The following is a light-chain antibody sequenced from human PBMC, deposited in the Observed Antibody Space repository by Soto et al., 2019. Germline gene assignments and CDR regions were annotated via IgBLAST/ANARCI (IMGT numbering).Light chain of an antibody. Sequence: QSVLTQPASVSGSPGQSITISYTGTSSDVGGYNYVSWYQQHPGKAPKLMIYDVSNRPSGVSNRFSGSKSGNTASLTISGLQAEDEADYYCSSYTSSSTLGFGGGTKLTVL. CDR1: SSDVGGYNY. CDR2: DVS. CDR3: SSYTSSSTLG. V-gene: IGLV2-14*01. J-gene: IGLJ2*01.